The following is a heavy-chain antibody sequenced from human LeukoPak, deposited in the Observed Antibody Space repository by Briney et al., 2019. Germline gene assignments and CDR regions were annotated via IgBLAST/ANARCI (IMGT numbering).Heavy chain of an antibody. D-gene: IGHD3-22*01. CDR2: ISGSGGST. J-gene: IGHJ3*02. V-gene: IGHV3-23*01. CDR3: AKDLIQQWLLGACDI. Sequence: GGSLRLSCAASGFTFSSYAMNWVRQAPGKGLEWVSTISGSGGSTYYADSVKGRFTISRDNSKNTLYLQMNSLRAEDTAVYYCAKDLIQQWLLGACDIWGQGTMVTVSS. CDR1: GFTFSSYA.